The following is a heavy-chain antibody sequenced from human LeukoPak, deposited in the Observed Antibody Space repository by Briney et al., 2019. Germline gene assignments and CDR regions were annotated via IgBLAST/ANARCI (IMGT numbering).Heavy chain of an antibody. D-gene: IGHD4-17*01. CDR3: AKDRHGDYYYYMDV. CDR1: GFTFDNYA. V-gene: IGHV3-20*04. J-gene: IGHJ6*03. CDR2: INWNGVST. Sequence: GGSLRLSCAASGFTFDNYAMSWVRQAPGKGLEWVSGINWNGVSTTYADSVKGRFTISRDNSKNTLYLQMNSLRAEDTAVYYCAKDRHGDYYYYMDVWGKGTTVTIS.